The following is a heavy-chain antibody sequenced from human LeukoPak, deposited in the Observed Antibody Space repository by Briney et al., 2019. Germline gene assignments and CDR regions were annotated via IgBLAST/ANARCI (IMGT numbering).Heavy chain of an antibody. Sequence: GGSLILSCAASGFTFSDFYMSRIRQAPGKELEWVAVISYDGSNKYYADSVKGRFTISRDNSKNTLYLQMNSLRAEDTAVYYCAKGQIKQDSYFDYWGQGTLVTVSS. CDR3: AKGQIKQDSYFDY. CDR1: GFTFSDFY. V-gene: IGHV3-30*18. J-gene: IGHJ4*02. D-gene: IGHD2-15*01. CDR2: ISYDGSNK.